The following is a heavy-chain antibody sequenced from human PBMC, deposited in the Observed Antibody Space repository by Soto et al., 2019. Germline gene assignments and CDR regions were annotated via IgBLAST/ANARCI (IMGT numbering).Heavy chain of an antibody. J-gene: IGHJ4*02. D-gene: IGHD3-3*01. V-gene: IGHV2-5*02. CDR1: GFSLTTSGVG. Sequence: QITLNESGPTVVRPTETLTLTCRFSGFSLTTSGVGVGWIRQSPVKAPELLALSYCDDDTRYSASLKSRLTITKDSSKNQVVLTVSDLDPTDTATYYCAPRVLNTVVGLVTTTAIYFDVWGKGTPVAVSS. CDR3: APRVLNTVVGLVTTTAIYFDV. CDR2: SYCDDDT.